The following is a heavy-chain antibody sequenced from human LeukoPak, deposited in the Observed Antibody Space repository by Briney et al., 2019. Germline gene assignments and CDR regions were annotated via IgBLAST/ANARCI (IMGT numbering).Heavy chain of an antibody. J-gene: IGHJ6*03. CDR1: GLTVSTNY. CDR2: IYAGGGT. V-gene: IGHV3-53*01. CDR3: ARYLDCSSTSCYSHYYYMDV. Sequence: GGSLRLSFAASGLTVSTNYMRWIRQAPGKGLEWVSLIYAGGGTAYADSVKGRFTISRDNAKNSLYLQMNSLRAEDTAVYYCARYLDCSSTSCYSHYYYMDVWGKGTTVTVSS. D-gene: IGHD2-2*02.